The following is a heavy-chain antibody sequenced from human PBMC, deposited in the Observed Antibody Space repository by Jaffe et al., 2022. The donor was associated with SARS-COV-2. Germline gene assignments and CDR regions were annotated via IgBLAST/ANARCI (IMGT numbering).Heavy chain of an antibody. CDR3: ARGLDGSYSFGNFFDS. D-gene: IGHD3-10*01. J-gene: IGHJ4*02. CDR1: GGSVNTYDYY. CDR2: VFLSGYS. V-gene: IGHV4-61*02. Sequence: QVLLQESGPGLVKPSQTLSLTCTVSGGSVNTYDYYWTWIRQPAGKGLEWIGRVFLSGYSNYNPSLKSRVTISLDTSKNQFSLNLTSVTAADTAVYYCARGLDGSYSFGNFFDSWGQGTLVSVSS.